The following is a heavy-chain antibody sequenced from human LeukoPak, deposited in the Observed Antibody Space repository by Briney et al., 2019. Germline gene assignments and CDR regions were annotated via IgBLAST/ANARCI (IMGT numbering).Heavy chain of an antibody. Sequence: SETLSLTCTVSGGSISSYYWSWIRQPPGKGLEWIGYIYCSGSTNYNPSPKSRVTISVDTSKNQFSLKLSSVTAADTAVYYCARHGQYCSGGSCYVPFDYWGQGTLVTVSS. V-gene: IGHV4-59*08. CDR1: GGSISSYY. D-gene: IGHD2-15*01. CDR3: ARHGQYCSGGSCYVPFDY. J-gene: IGHJ4*02. CDR2: IYCSGST.